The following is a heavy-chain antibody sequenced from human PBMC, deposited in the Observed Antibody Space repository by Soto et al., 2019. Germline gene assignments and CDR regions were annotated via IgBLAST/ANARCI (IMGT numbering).Heavy chain of an antibody. J-gene: IGHJ4*02. CDR3: VSVSGSYYYDY. D-gene: IGHD3-10*01. CDR1: GFTFSDHY. CDR2: TRNKANSYTA. V-gene: IGHV3-72*01. Sequence: PGGSLRLSCAASGFTFSDHYMDWVRQAPGKGLEWVGRTRNKANSYTAEYAASVKGRFTISRDDSKNSLYLQMNSLKTEDTALYYCVSVSGSYYYDYWGRGTLVTVSS.